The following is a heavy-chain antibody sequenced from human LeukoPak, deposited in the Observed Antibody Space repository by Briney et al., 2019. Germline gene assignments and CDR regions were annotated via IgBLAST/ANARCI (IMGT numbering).Heavy chain of an antibody. CDR2: IWYDGSNK. CDR3: ARERRIQLWFFGMDV. D-gene: IGHD5-18*01. J-gene: IGHJ6*02. V-gene: IGHV3-33*01. CDR1: GFTFSSYG. Sequence: PGGSLRLSCAASGFTFSSYGMHWVRQAPGKGLEWVAVIWYDGSNKYYADSVKGRFTISRDNSKNTLYLQMNSPRAEDTAVYYCARERRIQLWFFGMDVWGQGTTVTVSS.